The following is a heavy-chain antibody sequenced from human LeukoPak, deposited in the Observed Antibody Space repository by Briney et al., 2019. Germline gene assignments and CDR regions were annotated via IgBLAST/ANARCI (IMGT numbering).Heavy chain of an antibody. J-gene: IGHJ4*02. CDR3: AREGLSQTTTQFGVTDY. CDR2: INHSGST. V-gene: IGHV4-34*01. D-gene: IGHD3-10*01. CDR1: GGSISSYY. Sequence: SETLSLTCTVSGGSISSYYWSWIRQPPGKGLEWIGEINHSGSTNYNPSLKSRVTISVDTSKNQFSLRLSSVTAADTAVYYCAREGLSQTTTQFGVTDYWGQGTLVTVSS.